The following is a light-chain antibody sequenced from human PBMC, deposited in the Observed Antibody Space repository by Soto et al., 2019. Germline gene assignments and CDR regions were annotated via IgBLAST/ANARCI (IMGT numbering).Light chain of an antibody. Sequence: EIVITQSPATLSASPGGSANLSCWASQSVSGNLASYQHKPGQAPRLLIYGASARATGIAARFSGSGSGTEFTLTISSLQSEDSAVYYCQQYHIWPLTFGGGTNVDLK. CDR3: QQYHIWPLT. J-gene: IGKJ4*01. V-gene: IGKV3-15*01. CDR1: QSVSGN. CDR2: GAS.